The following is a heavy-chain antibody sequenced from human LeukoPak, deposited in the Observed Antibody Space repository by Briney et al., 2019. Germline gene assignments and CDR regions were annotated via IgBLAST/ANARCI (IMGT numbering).Heavy chain of an antibody. V-gene: IGHV3-15*01. Sequence: PGGSLRLSCVASGFTFTHSWMDWVRQAPGKGLEWVGRIRSKADGETTDYAAPVKGRFIISRDDSQNTLYLQMNSLKTEDTAMYYCLDLGSPHLFHIWGPGTMVAVS. D-gene: IGHD1-26*01. CDR1: GFTFTHSW. CDR3: LDLGSPHLFHI. CDR2: IRSKADGETT. J-gene: IGHJ3*02.